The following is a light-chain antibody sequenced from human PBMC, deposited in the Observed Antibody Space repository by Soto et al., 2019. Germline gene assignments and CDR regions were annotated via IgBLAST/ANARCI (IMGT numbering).Light chain of an antibody. Sequence: DVQMTQAPSSLSASVGDRVTITCRASQGISNYLAWYQQKPGKVPKLLFYAPSILQSGVPSRFSGSGSGTDFTLNISSLKHEDVATYYCQKYNSAPRTFGGGTNVDIK. J-gene: IGKJ4*01. CDR3: QKYNSAPRT. CDR1: QGISNY. CDR2: APS. V-gene: IGKV1-27*01.